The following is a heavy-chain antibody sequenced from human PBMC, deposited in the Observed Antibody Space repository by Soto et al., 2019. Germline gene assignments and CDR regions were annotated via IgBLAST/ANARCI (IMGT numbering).Heavy chain of an antibody. J-gene: IGHJ6*02. CDR3: ARDFTDSSGPTLGMGV. V-gene: IGHV4-31*03. CDR2: IYYSGST. CDR1: GGSISSGGYY. D-gene: IGHD6-19*01. Sequence: SETLSLTCTVSGGSISSGGYYWSWIRQHPGKGLEWIGYIYYSGSTYYNPSLKSRVTISVDTSKDQFSLKLSSVTAADTAVYYCARDFTDSSGPTLGMGVWGQETTVTVSS.